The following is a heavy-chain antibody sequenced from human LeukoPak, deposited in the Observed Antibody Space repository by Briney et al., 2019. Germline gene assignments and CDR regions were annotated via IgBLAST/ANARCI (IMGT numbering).Heavy chain of an antibody. Sequence: ASVKVSCKASGYTFTSYYMHWVRQAPGQGLEWMGIINPSGGSTSYAQKFQGRVTMTRDTSTSTVYMELRSLRSDDTAVYYCARDEYSSGFTGYYYYGMDVWGQGTTVTVSS. CDR1: GYTFTSYY. V-gene: IGHV1-46*01. D-gene: IGHD6-19*01. CDR3: ARDEYSSGFTGYYYYGMDV. J-gene: IGHJ6*02. CDR2: INPSGGST.